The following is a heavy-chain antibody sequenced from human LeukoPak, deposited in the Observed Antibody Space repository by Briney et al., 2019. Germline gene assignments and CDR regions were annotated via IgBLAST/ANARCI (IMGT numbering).Heavy chain of an antibody. Sequence: GGSLRLSCGASGFTFSRYAMHWVRQAPGKGLEYVSAISSNGGRTYYANSVKGRFTISRDNSRNTLYLQMGSLRAEDMAVYYCATYYYDSGGFHFHHWGQGTLVTVSS. J-gene: IGHJ1*01. D-gene: IGHD3-22*01. CDR2: ISSNGGRT. CDR1: GFTFSRYA. CDR3: ATYYYDSGGFHFHH. V-gene: IGHV3-64*01.